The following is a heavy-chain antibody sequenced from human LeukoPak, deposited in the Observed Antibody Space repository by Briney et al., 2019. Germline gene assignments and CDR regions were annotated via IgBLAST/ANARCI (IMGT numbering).Heavy chain of an antibody. V-gene: IGHV3-30*03. CDR3: ARRAGAYSHPYDY. Sequence: GGSLRLSCAASGFTFSSYGMHWVRQAPGKGLEWVAVISYDGSNKYYADSVKGRFTISRDNSKNTLYLQMNSLGAEDTAVCYCARRAGAYSHPYDYWGQGTLVTVSS. D-gene: IGHD4/OR15-4a*01. CDR2: ISYDGSNK. CDR1: GFTFSSYG. J-gene: IGHJ4*02.